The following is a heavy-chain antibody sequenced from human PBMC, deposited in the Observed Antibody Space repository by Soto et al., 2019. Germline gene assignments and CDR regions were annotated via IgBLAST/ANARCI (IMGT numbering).Heavy chain of an antibody. V-gene: IGHV3-30*18. CDR2: ISYDGSNK. CDR3: AKDQGGYYYYYGMDV. D-gene: IGHD3-16*01. CDR1: GFTFSSYG. Sequence: VQLVESGGGVVQPGRSLRLSCAASGFTFSSYGMHWVRQAPGKGLEWVAVISYDGSNKYYADSVKGRFTISRDNSKNTLYLQMNSLRAEDTAVYYCAKDQGGYYYYYGMDVWGQGTTVTVSS. J-gene: IGHJ6*02.